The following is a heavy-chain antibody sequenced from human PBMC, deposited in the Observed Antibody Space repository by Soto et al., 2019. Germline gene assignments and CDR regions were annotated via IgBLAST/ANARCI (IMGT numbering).Heavy chain of an antibody. CDR3: VRGPTSGWNA. CDR2: IHHSGST. J-gene: IGHJ5*02. V-gene: IGHV4-38-2*02. Sequence: SETLSLTCTVSGYSISSGYYWGWIRQPPGKGLEWIGSIHHSGSTNYNPSLKSRVTISVDKSKNQFSVNLGSVTAADTAVYYCVRGPTSGWNAWGQGTLVTVSS. CDR1: GYSISSGYY. D-gene: IGHD6-19*01.